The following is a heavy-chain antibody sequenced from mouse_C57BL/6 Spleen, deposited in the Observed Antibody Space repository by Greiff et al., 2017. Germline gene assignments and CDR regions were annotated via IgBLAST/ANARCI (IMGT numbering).Heavy chain of an antibody. CDR2: ISSGGSYT. CDR1: GFTFSSYG. CDR3: ARYYGSSYGFAY. Sequence: EVHLVESGGDLVKPGGSLKLSCAASGFTFSSYGLSWVRQTPDKRLEWVATISSGGSYTYYPDSVKGRFTLSRDNAKNTLYLQMSSLKSEDTAMYYCARYYGSSYGFAYWGQGTLVTVSA. D-gene: IGHD1-1*01. V-gene: IGHV5-6*01. J-gene: IGHJ3*01.